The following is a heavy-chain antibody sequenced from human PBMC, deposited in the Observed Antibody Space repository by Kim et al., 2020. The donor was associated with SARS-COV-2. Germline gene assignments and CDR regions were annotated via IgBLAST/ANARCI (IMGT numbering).Heavy chain of an antibody. CDR2: IKSKTDGGTT. CDR3: TTEDYDYVWGSYRYFSYYYGMDV. Sequence: GGSLRLSCAASGFTFSNAWMSWVRQAPGKRLEWVGRIKSKTDGGTTDYAAPVKGRFTISRDDSKNTLYLQMNSLKTEDTAVYYCTTEDYDYVWGSYRYFSYYYGMDVWGQGTTVTVSS. CDR1: GFTFSNAW. D-gene: IGHD3-16*02. V-gene: IGHV3-15*01. J-gene: IGHJ6*02.